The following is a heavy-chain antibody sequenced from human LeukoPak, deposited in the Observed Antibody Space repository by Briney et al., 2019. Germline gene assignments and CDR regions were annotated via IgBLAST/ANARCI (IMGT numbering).Heavy chain of an antibody. D-gene: IGHD3-22*01. Sequence: GGSLRLSCAASGFTFITYSMNWVRQAPGKGLEWVSSISTRSNSKYYADSVKGRFTVSRDNAKNSLYLQMNSLRAEDTAVYYCARDINYESSGYYYWGQGTLVTVSS. CDR1: GFTFITYS. CDR2: ISTRSNSK. J-gene: IGHJ4*02. CDR3: ARDINYESSGYYY. V-gene: IGHV3-21*01.